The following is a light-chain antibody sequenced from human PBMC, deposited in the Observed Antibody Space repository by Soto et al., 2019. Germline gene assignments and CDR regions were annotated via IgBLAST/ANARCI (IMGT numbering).Light chain of an antibody. J-gene: IGLJ3*02. CDR1: TGHSNYA. CDR2: VYSDGSH. CDR3: QTWGPGFRV. Sequence: QPVLTQSPSASASLGASVTLTCTLSTGHSNYAIAWHQQQPEKGPRYLIKVYSDGSHIKGDGIPGRFSGSSSGAERYLTISSLQYEDEADYYCQTWGPGFRVFGGGTKLTVL. V-gene: IGLV4-69*01.